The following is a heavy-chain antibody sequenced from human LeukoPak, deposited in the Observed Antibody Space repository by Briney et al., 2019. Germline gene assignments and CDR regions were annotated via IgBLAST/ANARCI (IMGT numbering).Heavy chain of an antibody. CDR3: TRSDFWRGYSTGYFDY. V-gene: IGHV3-49*04. CDR1: GFTFGDYA. Sequence: PGGSLRLSCTASGFTFGDYAMSWVRQAPGKGLEWISYIRSRAFGGTTDYAASAKGRFTISRDDSKSIAYLQMNSLKTEDTAVYYCTRSDFWRGYSTGYFDYWGLGTRVTVSS. J-gene: IGHJ4*02. D-gene: IGHD3-3*01. CDR2: IRSRAFGGTT.